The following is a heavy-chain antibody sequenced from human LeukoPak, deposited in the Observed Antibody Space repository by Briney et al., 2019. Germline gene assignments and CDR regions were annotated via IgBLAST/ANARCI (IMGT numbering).Heavy chain of an antibody. CDR3: ARERFVNSVGSDGWFDS. V-gene: IGHV3-53*01. CDR2: IYNGGTT. D-gene: IGHD3-10*01. J-gene: IGHJ5*01. CDR1: GFTVSDHY. Sequence: PGGSLRLSCAASGFTVSDHYMAWVRQAPGKGPEWVSIIYNGGTTDYADSVKGRFTISRDNSKNTVSLQMNTLRAEDTAMYYCARERFVNSVGSDGWFDSWGQGTRVIVSS.